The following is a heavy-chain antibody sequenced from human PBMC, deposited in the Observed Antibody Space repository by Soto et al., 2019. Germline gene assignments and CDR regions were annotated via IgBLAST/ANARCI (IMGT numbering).Heavy chain of an antibody. Sequence: GCLYCRRIRKTTGKGLEWIAEINHSGITNYNPSLKSRVTRSVDTSKNQFSLKLTSVTAAVAAVYFCARYNWPLLAYWGQGSL. J-gene: IGHJ4*02. CDR3: ARYNWPLLAY. CDR2: INHSGIT. D-gene: IGHD1-1*01. CDR1: GCLY. V-gene: IGHV4-34*01.